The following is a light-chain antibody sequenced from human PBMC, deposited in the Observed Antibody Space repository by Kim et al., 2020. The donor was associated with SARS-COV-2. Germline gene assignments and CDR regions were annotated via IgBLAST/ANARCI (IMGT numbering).Light chain of an antibody. CDR3: QSYDSSNVV. Sequence: GKTVTLSCTRSSGSIAGNFVQWYQQRPGSAPTTVIYEDNQRPSGVPDRFSGSIDSSSNSASLTISGLRTEDEADYYCQSYDSSNVVFGGGTQLTVL. CDR1: SGSIAGNF. CDR2: EDN. V-gene: IGLV6-57*03. J-gene: IGLJ2*01.